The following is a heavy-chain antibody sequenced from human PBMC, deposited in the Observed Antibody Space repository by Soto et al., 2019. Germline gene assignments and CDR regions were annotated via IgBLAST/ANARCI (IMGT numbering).Heavy chain of an antibody. V-gene: IGHV4-34*01. CDR1: GGSFSGYY. CDR2: INHSGST. D-gene: IGHD4-17*01. Sequence: SETLSLTCTFYGGSFSGYYWSWIRQPPGKGLEWIGEINHSGSTNYNPSLKSRVTISVDTSKNQFSLKLSSVTAADTAVYYCARGSGIYGGKSYFDYWGQGTLVTVSS. CDR3: ARGSGIYGGKSYFDY. J-gene: IGHJ4*02.